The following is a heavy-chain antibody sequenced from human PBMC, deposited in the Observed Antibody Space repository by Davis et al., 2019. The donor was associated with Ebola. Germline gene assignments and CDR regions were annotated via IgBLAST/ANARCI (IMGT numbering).Heavy chain of an antibody. D-gene: IGHD4-11*01. V-gene: IGHV1-69*13. J-gene: IGHJ6*02. CDR2: IIPIFGTA. CDR1: GGTFSSYA. Sequence: SVKVSCKASGGTFSSYAISWVRQAPGQGLEWMGGIIPIFGTANYAQKFQGRVTITADESTSTAYMELSSLRSEDTAVYYCATLQATVTTNYYYGMDVWGQGTTVTVSS. CDR3: ATLQATVTTNYYYGMDV.